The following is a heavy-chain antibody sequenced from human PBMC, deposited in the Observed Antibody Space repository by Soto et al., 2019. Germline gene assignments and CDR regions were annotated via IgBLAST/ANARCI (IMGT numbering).Heavy chain of an antibody. D-gene: IGHD3-3*01. CDR3: ARVSDDFWSGYHDYYYYYMDV. V-gene: IGHV4-59*08. Sequence: SETLSLTCTVSGGSISSYYWSWIRQPPGKGLEWIGYIYYSGSTNYNPSLKSRVTISVDTSKNQFSLKLSSVTAADTAVYYCARVSDDFWSGYHDYYYYYMDVWGKGTTVTVSS. CDR2: IYYSGST. CDR1: GGSISSYY. J-gene: IGHJ6*03.